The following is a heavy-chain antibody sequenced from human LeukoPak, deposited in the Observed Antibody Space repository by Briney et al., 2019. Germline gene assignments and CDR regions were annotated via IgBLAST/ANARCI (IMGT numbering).Heavy chain of an antibody. CDR3: ARGHGQFEA. D-gene: IGHD3-10*01. V-gene: IGHV3-7*01. CDR2: INQDGSQI. Sequence: GGSPRLSCAASGFTPCNYWMSGVRQVPGKGREWVAHINQDGSQITSVDSLKGRIIISRGNGKNSLILQLNRLRAEDTAVYSCARGHGQFEAWGRGTLVIVSS. J-gene: IGHJ2*01. CDR1: GFTPCNYW.